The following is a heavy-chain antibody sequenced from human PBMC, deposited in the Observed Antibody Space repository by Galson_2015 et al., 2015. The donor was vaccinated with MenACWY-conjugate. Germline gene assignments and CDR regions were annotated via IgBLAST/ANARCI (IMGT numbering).Heavy chain of an antibody. V-gene: IGHV1-3*01. Sequence: SVKVSCKASGYTFTTYAMHWVRQAPGQRLEWMGWINPANGNTKYSQNFQGRLTFTRDTSATTVYMELSSLRSEDTAMFYCVRERQGVCRTISRGGYFDSWGQGTLVTVSS. CDR1: GYTFTTYA. D-gene: IGHD1-7*01. J-gene: IGHJ4*02. CDR2: INPANGNT. CDR3: VRERQGVCRTISRGGYFDS.